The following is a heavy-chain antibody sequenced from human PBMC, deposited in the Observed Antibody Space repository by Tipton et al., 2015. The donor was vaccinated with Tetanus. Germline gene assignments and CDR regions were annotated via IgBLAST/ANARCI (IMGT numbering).Heavy chain of an antibody. V-gene: IGHV3-23*01. CDR3: ARGEYYEILTTGSYRNRYNGLDV. CDR1: GFTFSNYA. J-gene: IGHJ6*02. CDR2: ISGGGRST. Sequence: SLRLSCAASGFTFSNYALSWVRQAPGKGLEWVASISGGGRSTHYAESVQGRFTISRDNSQNTVFLQMNSLRAEDPAVYYCARGEYYEILTTGSYRNRYNGLDVWGQGTTVIVSS. D-gene: IGHD3-9*01.